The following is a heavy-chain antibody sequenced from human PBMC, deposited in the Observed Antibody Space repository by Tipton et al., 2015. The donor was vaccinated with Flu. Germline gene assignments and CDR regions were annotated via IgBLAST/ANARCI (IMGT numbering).Heavy chain of an antibody. CDR2: IYTGGGT. CDR3: ARRVAGSGMAV. CDR1: GASISIGAYY. Sequence: LRFSCTVSGASISIGAYYWTWTRRPADKGLEWIGRIYTGGGTNYNPSLKSRVTISIDTSKNQFSLRLSSVTAADTAVYYCARRVAGSGMAVWGQGTTVTVSS. D-gene: IGHD3-10*01. V-gene: IGHV4-61*02. J-gene: IGHJ6*02.